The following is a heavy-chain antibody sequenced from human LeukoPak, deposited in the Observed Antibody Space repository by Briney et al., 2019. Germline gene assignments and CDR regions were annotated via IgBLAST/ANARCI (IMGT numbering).Heavy chain of an antibody. Sequence: PSETLSLTCAVSGGSISSGGYSWSWIRQPPGKGLEWIGYIYHSGSTYYNPSLKSRVTISVDTSKNQFSLKLSSVTAADTAVYNCARGTNYYDSSGYSATFDYWGQGTLVTVSS. CDR2: IYHSGST. J-gene: IGHJ4*02. V-gene: IGHV4-30-2*01. D-gene: IGHD3-22*01. CDR3: ARGTNYYDSSGYSATFDY. CDR1: GGSISSGGYS.